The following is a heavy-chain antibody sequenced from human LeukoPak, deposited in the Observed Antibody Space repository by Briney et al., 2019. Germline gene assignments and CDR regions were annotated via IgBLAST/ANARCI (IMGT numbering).Heavy chain of an antibody. Sequence: GRSLRLSCAASGFTFSSYAMHWVRQAPGKGLEWVAVISYDGSNKYYADSVKGRFTISRDNSKNTLYLQMNSLRAEDTAVYYCARSPYYDFWSGHDYYYYYMDVWGKGTTVTVSS. CDR1: GFTFSSYA. CDR2: ISYDGSNK. CDR3: ARSPYYDFWSGHDYYYYYMDV. V-gene: IGHV3-30*04. D-gene: IGHD3-3*01. J-gene: IGHJ6*03.